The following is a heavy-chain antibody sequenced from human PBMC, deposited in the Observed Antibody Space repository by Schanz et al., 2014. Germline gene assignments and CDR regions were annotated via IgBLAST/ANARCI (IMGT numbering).Heavy chain of an antibody. D-gene: IGHD6-19*01. CDR2: ISPYTGNT. V-gene: IGHV1-18*01. Sequence: QVLQVQSGSELKKPGTSVKVSCKASGYTFNNYTYVMIWVRQAPGQGLEWVGWISPYTGNTHYFDKMEGRVTMTTDTSTSTAYMELRSLRSDDTAMYYCARGGYSSGWYDRDIAHFDYWGQGTLVTVSS. CDR3: ARGGYSSGWYDRDIAHFDY. CDR1: GYTFNNYTYV. J-gene: IGHJ4*02.